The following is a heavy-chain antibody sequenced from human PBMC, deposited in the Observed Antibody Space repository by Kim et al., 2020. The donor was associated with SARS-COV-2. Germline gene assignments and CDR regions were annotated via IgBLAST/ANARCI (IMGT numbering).Heavy chain of an antibody. D-gene: IGHD6-13*01. J-gene: IGHJ4*02. CDR3: ARERSSWNQFDY. V-gene: IGHV1-3*01. Sequence: NYSQKFQGRVTITRDTSASTAYMGLSSLRSEDTAVYYCARERSSWNQFDYWGQGTLVTVSS.